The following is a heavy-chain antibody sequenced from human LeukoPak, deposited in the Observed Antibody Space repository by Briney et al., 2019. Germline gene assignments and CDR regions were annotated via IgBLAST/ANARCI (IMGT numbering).Heavy chain of an antibody. J-gene: IGHJ3*02. D-gene: IGHD3-22*01. V-gene: IGHV1-18*01. CDR3: ARGPFSRLFSDAFDI. Sequence: GSVRDSCKASRYTFTSYGISWVRQAPGQGLERMGWINAYNGNANYAQKLQGRVTMTTDTSTSTAYMELRSLRSDDTAVYYCARGPFSRLFSDAFDIWGQGTMVTVSS. CDR2: INAYNGNA. CDR1: RYTFTSYG.